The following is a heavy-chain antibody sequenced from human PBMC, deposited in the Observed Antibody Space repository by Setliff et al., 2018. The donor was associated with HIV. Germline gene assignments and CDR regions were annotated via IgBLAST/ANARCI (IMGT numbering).Heavy chain of an antibody. Sequence: SETLSLTCTVSGGSISSQYWSWIRQPAGKALEWIGHLYTSGSTNYNPSLKSRVTISVDTSQDQFSLRLTSLTAADTAVYYCAARNSGNPTRHFDYWGQGTLVTAPQ. CDR2: LYTSGST. V-gene: IGHV4-4*07. CDR1: GGSISSQY. J-gene: IGHJ4*02. D-gene: IGHD3-10*01. CDR3: AARNSGNPTRHFDY.